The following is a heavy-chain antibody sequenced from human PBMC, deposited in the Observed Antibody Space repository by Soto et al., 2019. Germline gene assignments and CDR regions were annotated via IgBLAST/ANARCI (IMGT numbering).Heavy chain of an antibody. V-gene: IGHV3-21*01. CDR3: ARDRDYGGNSGFDY. CDR1: GFTFSSYS. D-gene: IGHD4-17*01. J-gene: IGHJ4*02. Sequence: GGSLRLSCAASGFTFSSYSMNWVRQAPGKGLEWVSSISSSSSYIYYADSVKGRFTISRDNAKNSLYLQMNSLRAEDTAVYYCARDRDYGGNSGFDYWGQGTLVTSPQ. CDR2: ISSSSSYI.